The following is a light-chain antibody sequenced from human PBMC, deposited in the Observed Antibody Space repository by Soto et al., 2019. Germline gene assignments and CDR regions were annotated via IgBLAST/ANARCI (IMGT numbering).Light chain of an antibody. CDR2: DVN. V-gene: IGLV2-14*01. J-gene: IGLJ1*01. CDR1: IDDVGAYNY. CDR3: ASYTSTYTLV. Sequence: QSVLTQPASVSGSPGQSITISCTGTIDDVGAYNYVSWYQQRPGSAPQLLIYDVNTRPSGASNRFTGSKSGHTAYLTISGLQSDDEANYHCASYTSTYTLVFGTGTKLIVL.